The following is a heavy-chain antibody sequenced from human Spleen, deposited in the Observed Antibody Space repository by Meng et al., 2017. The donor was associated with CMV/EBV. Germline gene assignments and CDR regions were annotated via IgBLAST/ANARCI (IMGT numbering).Heavy chain of an antibody. D-gene: IGHD3-3*01. J-gene: IGHJ5*02. CDR2: IYYSGST. Sequence: SETLSLTCTVSGGSISSSSYYWGWIRQPPGKGLEWMGSIYYSGSTNYNPSLKSRVTISVNTSKNQYSLKMSSVTAAETAVYYCARSARFLEWLENWFDPWGQGTLVTVSS. CDR1: GGSISSSSYY. CDR3: ARSARFLEWLENWFDP. V-gene: IGHV4-39*07.